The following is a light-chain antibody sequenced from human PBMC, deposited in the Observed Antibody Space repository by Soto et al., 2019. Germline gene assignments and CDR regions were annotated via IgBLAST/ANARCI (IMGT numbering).Light chain of an antibody. V-gene: IGLV2-8*01. Sequence: QSALTQPPSASGSAGQSVTISCTGTSSDIGSYGYVAWYQQHPGKAPKLMIYEVSKRPAGVPDRFSGSKSGNTASLTVSGLQAEDEADYYCSSLRDSSNLGVFGGGTKLTVL. CDR3: SSLRDSSNLGV. J-gene: IGLJ3*02. CDR2: EVS. CDR1: SSDIGSYGY.